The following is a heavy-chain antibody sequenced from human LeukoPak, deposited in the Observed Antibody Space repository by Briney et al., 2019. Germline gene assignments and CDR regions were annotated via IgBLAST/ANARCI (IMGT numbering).Heavy chain of an antibody. V-gene: IGHV3-66*01. CDR3: ARALRTMYYFDY. CDR1: GFTVSSNY. CDR2: IYSGGSA. Sequence: GGSLRLSCAASGFTVSSNYVSWVRQAPGKGLEWVSVIYSGGSAYFADSVKGRFTISRDNSKNTVYLQMNSLRAEDTAVYYCARALRTMYYFDYWGQGTLATVSS. J-gene: IGHJ4*02. D-gene: IGHD3-3*01.